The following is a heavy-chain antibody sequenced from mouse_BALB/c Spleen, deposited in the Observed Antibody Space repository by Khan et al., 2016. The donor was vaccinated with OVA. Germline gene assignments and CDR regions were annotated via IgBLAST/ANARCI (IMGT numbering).Heavy chain of an antibody. V-gene: IGHV3-2*02. CDR3: ARSLYYSYGYALDC. J-gene: IGHJ4*01. CDR2: ISSTGGT. CDR1: GYSITSDYA. Sequence: EVQLQESGPGLVKPSQSLSLTCTVTGYSITSDYAWNWIRQFPGNKLEWMGYISSTGGTSYNPSPKSRISITRDTSKNQFFLQLKSVTAEDTATYYGARSLYYSYGYALDCWGRGTLVTVSS. D-gene: IGHD2-14*01.